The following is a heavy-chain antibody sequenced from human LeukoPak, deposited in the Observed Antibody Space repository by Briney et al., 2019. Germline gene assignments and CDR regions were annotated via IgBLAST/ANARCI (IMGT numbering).Heavy chain of an antibody. D-gene: IGHD4-17*01. CDR1: GFTFSSYS. Sequence: PGGSLRLSCAASGFTFSSYSMNWLRQAPGKGLEWVSSISSSSYIYYADSVKGRFNISRDNAKNSLYLQMNSLRGEDTAVYYCARTADYGDYALDYWGQGTLVTVSS. CDR3: ARTADYGDYALDY. CDR2: ISSSSYI. V-gene: IGHV3-21*01. J-gene: IGHJ4*02.